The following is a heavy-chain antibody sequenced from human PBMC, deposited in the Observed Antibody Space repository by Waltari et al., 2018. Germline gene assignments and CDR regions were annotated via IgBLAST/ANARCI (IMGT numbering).Heavy chain of an antibody. CDR1: GFTFSTYS. J-gene: IGHJ6*03. V-gene: IGHV3-21*01. CDR3: ARDAHCSGGSCYSEAYVDV. Sequence: EVQLVESGGGLVKPGGSLRLSCAASGFTFSTYSMNWFRQAPGKGLEWVASISTTSSFIYHADSVKGRFTISRDNAKSSLYLQMNSLRADDTAVYYCARDAHCSGGSCYSEAYVDVWGKGTTVTVSS. CDR2: ISTTSSFI. D-gene: IGHD2-15*01.